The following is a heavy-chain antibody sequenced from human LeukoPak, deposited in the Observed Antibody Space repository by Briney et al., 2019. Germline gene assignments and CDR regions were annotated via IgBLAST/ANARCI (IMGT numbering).Heavy chain of an antibody. V-gene: IGHV3-23*01. D-gene: IGHD3-3*01. CDR3: AKDGSGTESPI. Sequence: ESLRLSCAASGFTFSSYAMSWVRQAPGKGLEWVSAISGSGGSTYYADSVKGRFTISRDNSKNTLYLQMNSLRAEDTAVYYCAKDGSGTESPIWGQGTLVTVSS. CDR2: ISGSGGST. J-gene: IGHJ4*02. CDR1: GFTFSSYA.